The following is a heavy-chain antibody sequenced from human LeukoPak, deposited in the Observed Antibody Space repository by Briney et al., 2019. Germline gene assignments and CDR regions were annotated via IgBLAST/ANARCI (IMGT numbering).Heavy chain of an antibody. D-gene: IGHD6-13*01. J-gene: IGHJ3*02. CDR2: IYPGDSDT. Sequence: GESLKISCQGSGYNVTNYWIAWVRQMPGKGLEWMGIIYPGDSDTRYSPSFQGQVTISADKSISTAYLQWSSLKASDTAMYYCASRSSRAGDAFDIWGQGTMVTVSS. CDR3: ASRSSRAGDAFDI. CDR1: GYNVTNYW. V-gene: IGHV5-51*01.